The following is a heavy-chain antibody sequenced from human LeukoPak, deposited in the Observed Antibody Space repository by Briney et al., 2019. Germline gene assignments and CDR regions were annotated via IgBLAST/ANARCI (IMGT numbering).Heavy chain of an antibody. D-gene: IGHD6-19*01. J-gene: IGHJ4*02. V-gene: IGHV3-72*01. Sequence: HPGGSLRLSCAASGITLSDHYMDWVRQVPGKGLEWVGRSRNKVNGYTTGYPASVKGRFTISRDDSNNSLYLQMNSLKTEDTAVYFCARSRYGSVRYFDNWGQGTLVTVSS. CDR1: GITLSDHY. CDR2: SRNKVNGYTT. CDR3: ARSRYGSVRYFDN.